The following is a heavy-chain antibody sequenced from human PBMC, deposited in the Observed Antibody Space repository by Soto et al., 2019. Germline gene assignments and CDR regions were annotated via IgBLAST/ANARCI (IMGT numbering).Heavy chain of an antibody. D-gene: IGHD1-1*01. V-gene: IGHV4-34*02. CDR3: SSGRDAYKGCRT. CDR2: IHPSGSN. Sequence: QVQLQQWGAGLLKPAETLSLTCAVYGESFSGHYCTWTRQSPGKGLEWIGEIHPSGSNHYNPSLPSRVTMPLHSSKYHFSPQLNSVTAADTATYYCSSGRDAYKGCRTWGQRTLVTLSS. CDR1: GESFSGHY. J-gene: IGHJ5*02.